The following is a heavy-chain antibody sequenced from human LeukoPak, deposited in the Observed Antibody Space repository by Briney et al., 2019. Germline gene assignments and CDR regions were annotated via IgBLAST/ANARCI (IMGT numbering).Heavy chain of an antibody. D-gene: IGHD3-9*01. CDR1: GGSISRYY. V-gene: IGHV4-59*01. J-gene: IGHJ3*02. CDR2: IYYSGRT. CDR3: ARERRDYDILAGYSEAFDI. Sequence: PSETLSLTCTVSGGSISRYYGSWIRQPPGKGLEWIGYIYYSGRTNYNTSLKSRVTISVDTSKNQFSLKLSSVTAADTAVYYWARERRDYDILAGYSEAFDIWGQGTLVTVSS.